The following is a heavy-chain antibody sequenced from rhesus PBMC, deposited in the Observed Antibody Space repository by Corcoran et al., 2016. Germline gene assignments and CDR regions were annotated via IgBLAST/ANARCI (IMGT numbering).Heavy chain of an antibody. D-gene: IGHD6-25*01. Sequence: EVQLVESGAGLVQPGGSLRLSCAASGFTFSNSWMSWVRQAPGKGLEWVARIKRKGDGGTADDAASMKGRFTISRDESKNTLYLQMNSLKAEDTAVYYCTTDFDSGSWNDREYFEFWGQGALVTVSS. CDR3: TTDFDSGSWNDREYFEF. J-gene: IGHJ1*01. V-gene: IGHV3-30*02. CDR2: IKRKGDGGTA. CDR1: GFTFSNSW.